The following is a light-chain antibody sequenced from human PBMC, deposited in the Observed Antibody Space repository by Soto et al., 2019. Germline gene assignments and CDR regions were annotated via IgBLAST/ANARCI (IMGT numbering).Light chain of an antibody. CDR3: QQYDTSPRT. Sequence: EIVMTQSPATLSVSPGERATLSCRASQSVSNYLAWYQQKSGQAPRLLIYGASNRATGIPDRFSGSGSGTDFTLTIRRLEPEDFAVYYCQQYDTSPRTFGQGTKVEFK. CDR1: QSVSNY. CDR2: GAS. J-gene: IGKJ1*01. V-gene: IGKV3-20*01.